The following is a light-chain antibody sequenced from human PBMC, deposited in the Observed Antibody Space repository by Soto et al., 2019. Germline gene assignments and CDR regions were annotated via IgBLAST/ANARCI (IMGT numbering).Light chain of an antibody. J-gene: IGKJ2*01. V-gene: IGKV1-8*01. CDR1: QGISSY. CDR2: AAS. CDR3: QQYYSYPPVT. Sequence: AIRMTQSPSSLSASTGDRVTITCRASQGISSYLAWYQQKPGKAPKLLIYAASTLQSGVPSRFSGSGSGTDFTLTLSCLQSEDFSTYYSQQYYSYPPVTFGQGTKLEIK.